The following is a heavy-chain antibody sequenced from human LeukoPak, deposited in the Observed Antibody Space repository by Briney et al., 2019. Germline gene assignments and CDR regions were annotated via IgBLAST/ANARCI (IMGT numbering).Heavy chain of an antibody. CDR2: IRSKANSYAT. Sequence: PGGSLRLSCAASGFTFSGSAMHWVRQASGKGLEWVGRIRSKANSYATAYAASVKGRFTISRDDSKNTAYLQMNSLKTEDTAVYYCTMQRYYSTAIDYWGQGTLVTVSS. CDR1: GFTFSGSA. V-gene: IGHV3-73*01. D-gene: IGHD3-10*01. CDR3: TMQRYYSTAIDY. J-gene: IGHJ4*02.